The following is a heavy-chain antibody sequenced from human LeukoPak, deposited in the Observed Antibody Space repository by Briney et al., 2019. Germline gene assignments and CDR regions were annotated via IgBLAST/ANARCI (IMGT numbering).Heavy chain of an antibody. J-gene: IGHJ4*02. Sequence: GGSLRLSCAASGFTFSSYEMNWVRQAPGKGLEWVSFITGSSSYIYYTDSVKGRFTISRDNAKNSLFLQMNSLRDEDTAVYYCASGFSSSPYFDYWGQGTLVTVSS. CDR1: GFTFSSYE. CDR2: ITGSSSYI. CDR3: ASGFSSSPYFDY. D-gene: IGHD6-6*01. V-gene: IGHV3-21*01.